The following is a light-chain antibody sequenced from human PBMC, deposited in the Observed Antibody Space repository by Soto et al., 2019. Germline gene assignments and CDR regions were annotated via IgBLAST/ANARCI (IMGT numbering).Light chain of an antibody. CDR1: QSVCSN. CDR2: GGS. CDR3: QQYNDWPPA. J-gene: IGKJ1*01. Sequence: EIVMTQSPATLSVSPGERATLSCRASQSVCSNLAWYQQKPGQAPRLLLYGGSTRATGIPARFSGSGSGTDFTLTINRLEPEDFADYSCQQYNDWPPAFGQGTKVDIK. V-gene: IGKV3-15*01.